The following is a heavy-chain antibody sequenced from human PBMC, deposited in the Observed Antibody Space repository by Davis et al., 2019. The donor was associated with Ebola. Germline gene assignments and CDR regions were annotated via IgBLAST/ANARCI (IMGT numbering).Heavy chain of an antibody. CDR2: IKQDGSEK. Sequence: GGSLRLSCAASGFTFSNYWMSWVRQAPGKGLEWVANIKQDGSEKYDVASVRGRFTISRDNAKNSLYLQMNSLRAEDTAVYYCASQHGSGSYYLRYWGQGTLVTVSS. D-gene: IGHD3-10*01. V-gene: IGHV3-7*01. J-gene: IGHJ4*02. CDR3: ASQHGSGSYYLRY. CDR1: GFTFSNYW.